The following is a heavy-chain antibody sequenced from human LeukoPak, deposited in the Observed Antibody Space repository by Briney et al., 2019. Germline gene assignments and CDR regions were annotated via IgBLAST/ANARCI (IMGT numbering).Heavy chain of an antibody. CDR3: AREEAYDSLDY. D-gene: IGHD3-22*01. J-gene: IGHJ4*02. CDR1: GFTFSSYS. V-gene: IGHV3-21*06. Sequence: KTGGSLRLSCAASGFTFSSYSINWVRQAPGKGLEWVSSISSSSSYIYYADSVKGRFTISRDNTKNSLFLQMNSLRAGDTAVYYCAREEAYDSLDYWGQGTLVTVSS. CDR2: ISSSSSYI.